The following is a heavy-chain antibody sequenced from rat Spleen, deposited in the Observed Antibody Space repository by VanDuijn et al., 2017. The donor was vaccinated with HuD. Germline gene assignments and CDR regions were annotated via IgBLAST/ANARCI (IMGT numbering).Heavy chain of an antibody. J-gene: IGHJ2*01. CDR3: ARRHYGYTDYFDY. CDR1: GFTFSNYD. D-gene: IGHD1-9*01. CDR2: ISYGDSSGHSST. Sequence: EVQLVESGGGLVQPGRSMKLSCAASGFTFSNYDMAWVRQAPKKGLEWVATISYGDSSGHSSTYYRDAVKGRFTISRDNAKSTLSLQMDSLRSEDTATYYCARRHYGYTDYFDYWGQGVMVTVSS. V-gene: IGHV5-7*01.